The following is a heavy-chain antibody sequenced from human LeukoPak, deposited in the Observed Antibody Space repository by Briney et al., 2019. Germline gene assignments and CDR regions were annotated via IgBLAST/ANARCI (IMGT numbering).Heavy chain of an antibody. CDR3: AREGSGYGEADY. J-gene: IGHJ4*02. V-gene: IGHV3-30*02. Sequence: GRSLRLSCAASGFTFSSYAMHWVRQAPGKGLGWVAFIHYDGSNNYYADSVKGRFTISRDNAKNSLYLQMNSLRAEDTALYYCAREGSGYGEADYWGQGTLVTVSS. CDR1: GFTFSSYA. D-gene: IGHD5-12*01. CDR2: IHYDGSNN.